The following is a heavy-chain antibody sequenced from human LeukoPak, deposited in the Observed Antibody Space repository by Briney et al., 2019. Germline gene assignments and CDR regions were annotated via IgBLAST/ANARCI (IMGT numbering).Heavy chain of an antibody. CDR1: GYTFTNYG. D-gene: IGHD2-2*01. J-gene: IGHJ4*02. CDR2: MNPNSGNT. V-gene: IGHV1-8*01. CDR3: ARGPGCVSTSCPYHFDY. Sequence: GASVKVSCKASGYTFTNYGINWVRQASGQGLDWMGWMNPNSGNTGYAQKFQGRVTMTRNTSISTAYMEVSSLSSEDTAVYYCARGPGCVSTSCPYHFDYWGQGTLVTVSS.